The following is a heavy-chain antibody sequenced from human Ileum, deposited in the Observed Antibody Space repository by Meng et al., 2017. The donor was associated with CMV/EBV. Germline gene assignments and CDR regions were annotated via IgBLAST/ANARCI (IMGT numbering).Heavy chain of an antibody. J-gene: IGHJ5*02. D-gene: IGHD6-13*01. CDR1: GASISSGDYY. Sequence: VQQQDAGPGLVKPSQTLSLSFTVSGASISSGDYYWSWIRQPPGKGLEWIGYIFFSGNTYYNPSLNNRVIISIDTPRNQFSLKVDSVTAADTAVYYCARFRIAALGNLFDPWGHGTLVTVSS. V-gene: IGHV4-30-4*08. CDR2: IFFSGNT. CDR3: ARFRIAALGNLFDP.